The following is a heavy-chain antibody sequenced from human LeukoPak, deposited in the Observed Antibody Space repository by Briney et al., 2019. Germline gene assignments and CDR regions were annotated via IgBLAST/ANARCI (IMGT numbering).Heavy chain of an antibody. D-gene: IGHD3/OR15-3a*01. CDR3: ARGSAGGYLDWLFSKGDAFDI. V-gene: IGHV1-46*01. Sequence: SVKVSCEASGYTFTSYYMHCVPHPPGQGLEWMGIINPSGGSTSYAQKFQGRVTMTRDTSTSTVYMELSSLSSEDTAVYYCARGSAGGYLDWLFSKGDAFDIWGQGTMVTVSS. J-gene: IGHJ3*02. CDR1: GYTFTSYY. CDR2: INPSGGST.